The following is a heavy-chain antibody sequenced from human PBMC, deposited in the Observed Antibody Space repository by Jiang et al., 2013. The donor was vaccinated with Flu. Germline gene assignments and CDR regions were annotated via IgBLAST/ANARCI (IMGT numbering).Heavy chain of an antibody. CDR3: ARDLASGSYYLFDY. D-gene: IGHD1-26*01. J-gene: IGHJ4*02. CDR1: GFTFSSYG. CDR2: IWYDGSNK. Sequence: VQLVESGGGVVQPGRSLRLSCAASGFTFSSYGMHWVRQAPGKGLEWVAVIWYDGSNKYYADSVKGRFTISRDNSKNTLYLQMNSLRAEDTAVYYCARDLASGSYYLFDYWAREPWSPSPQ. V-gene: IGHV3-33*01.